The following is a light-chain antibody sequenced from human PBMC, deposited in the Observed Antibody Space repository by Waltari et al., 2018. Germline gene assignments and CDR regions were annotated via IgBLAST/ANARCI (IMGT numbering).Light chain of an antibody. V-gene: IGKV4-1*01. Sequence: DIVMTKSPDPLAVSLGERATINSKSSQNILYSSNDKNYLAWYRQKPGQPPKLLIYWTSTREAGVPDRCSGSGSGTDFTLTISSLQAEDVAVYYCQQYYSTPITFGQGTRLEI. CDR3: QQYYSTPIT. CDR2: WTS. J-gene: IGKJ5*01. CDR1: QNILYSSNDKNY.